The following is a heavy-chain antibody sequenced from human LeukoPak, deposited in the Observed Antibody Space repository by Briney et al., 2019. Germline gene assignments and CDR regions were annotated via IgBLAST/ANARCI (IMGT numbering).Heavy chain of an antibody. V-gene: IGHV3-7*01. J-gene: IGHJ4*02. D-gene: IGHD3-16*02. CDR1: GITFSSLW. Sequence: GSLRLSCAASGITFSSLWMSWFRQAPSKGLEWVADIKHDGSEEHYVASVKGRFTISRDNAKLYLQMNSLRAEDTAVYYCARELGYSYSRWRDYWGQGTLVTVSS. CDR2: IKHDGSEE. CDR3: ARELGYSYSRWRDY.